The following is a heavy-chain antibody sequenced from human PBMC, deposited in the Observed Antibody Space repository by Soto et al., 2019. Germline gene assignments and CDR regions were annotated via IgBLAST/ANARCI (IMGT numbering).Heavy chain of an antibody. CDR2: IYPGDSDT. V-gene: IGHV5-51*01. CDR1: GYSFTSYW. D-gene: IGHD3-22*01. CDR3: ARPHYYDNRVRGAFDI. J-gene: IGHJ3*02. Sequence: PGESLKISCKGSGYSFTSYWIGWVRQMPGKGLEWMGIIYPGDSDTRYSPSFQGQVTISADKSISTAYLQWSSLKASDTAMYYCARPHYYDNRVRGAFDIWGQGTMVTVSS.